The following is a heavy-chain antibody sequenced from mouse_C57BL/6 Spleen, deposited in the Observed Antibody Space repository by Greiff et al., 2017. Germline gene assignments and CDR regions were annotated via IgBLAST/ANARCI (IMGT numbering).Heavy chain of an antibody. CDR2: IHPNSGST. CDR1: GYTFTSYW. D-gene: IGHD1-1*01. CDR3: ARSEFMKGFDY. Sequence: QVQLQQPGAELVKPGASVKLSCKASGYTFTSYWMHWVKQRPGQGLAWIGMIHPNSGSTNYNEKFKSKATLTVDKSSSRAYMQLRRLTSEDSAVYYCARSEFMKGFDYWGQGTTLTVSS. V-gene: IGHV1-64*01. J-gene: IGHJ2*01.